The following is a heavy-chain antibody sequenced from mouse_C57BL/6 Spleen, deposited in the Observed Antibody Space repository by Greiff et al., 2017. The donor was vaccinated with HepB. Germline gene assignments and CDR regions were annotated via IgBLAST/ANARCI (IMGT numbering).Heavy chain of an antibody. V-gene: IGHV5-17*01. CDR1: GFTFSDYG. D-gene: IGHD4-1*01. Sequence: EVKLVESGGGLVKPGGSLKLSCAASGFTFSDYGMHWVRQAPEKGLEWVAYISSGSSTIYYADTVKGRFTISRDNAKNTLFLQMTSLRAEDTAVYYCASQNWDWYFDVWGTGTTVTVSS. J-gene: IGHJ1*03. CDR2: ISSGSSTI. CDR3: ASQNWDWYFDV.